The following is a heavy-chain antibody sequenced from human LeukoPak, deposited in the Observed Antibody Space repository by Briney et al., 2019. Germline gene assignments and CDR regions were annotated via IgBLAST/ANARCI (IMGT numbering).Heavy chain of an antibody. Sequence: PGGSLRLSCAASGFTVSSNYMSWVRQAPGKGLEWVSVIYSGGSTYYADSVKGRFTISRDNSKNTLYLQMNSLRAEDTAVYYCATNVYYYDSSGYFDYWGQRTLVTVSS. CDR3: ATNVYYYDSSGYFDY. J-gene: IGHJ4*02. CDR2: IYSGGST. D-gene: IGHD3-22*01. CDR1: GFTVSSNY. V-gene: IGHV3-53*01.